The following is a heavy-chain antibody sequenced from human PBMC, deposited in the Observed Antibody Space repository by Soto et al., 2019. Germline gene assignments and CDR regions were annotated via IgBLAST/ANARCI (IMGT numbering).Heavy chain of an antibody. D-gene: IGHD1-26*01. CDR3: AKLTTKWDHEYYFDY. V-gene: IGHV3-23*01. CDR2: IIGSGGST. CDR1: GFTFSSYA. J-gene: IGHJ4*02. Sequence: GGSLRLSCAASGFTFSSYAMSWVRQAPGKGLEWVSAIIGSGGSTYYADSVKGRFTISRDNSKNTLYLQMNSLRAEDTAVYYCAKLTTKWDHEYYFDYWGQGTLVTVSS.